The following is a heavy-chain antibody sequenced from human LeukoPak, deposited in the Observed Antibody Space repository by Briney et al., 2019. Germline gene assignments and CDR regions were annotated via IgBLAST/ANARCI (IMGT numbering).Heavy chain of an antibody. CDR1: GGSFSGYY. Sequence: SETLSLTCAVYGGSFSGYYWSWIRHPPGKGLEWIGEINHSGSTNYNPSLKSRVTISVDTSKNQFSLKLSSVTAADTAVYYCARGQASGSYSSFDYWGQGTLVTVSS. CDR2: INHSGST. J-gene: IGHJ4*02. CDR3: ARGQASGSYSSFDY. V-gene: IGHV4-34*01. D-gene: IGHD1-26*01.